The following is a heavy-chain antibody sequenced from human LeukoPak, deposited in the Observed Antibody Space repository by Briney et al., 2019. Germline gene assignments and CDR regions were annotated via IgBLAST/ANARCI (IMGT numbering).Heavy chain of an antibody. CDR3: ARGSEQWLTYFDY. CDR1: GGSIGTNS. D-gene: IGHD6-19*01. V-gene: IGHV4-4*07. J-gene: IGHJ4*02. Sequence: SETLSLTCIVSGGSIGTNSWSWIRQPAGKGLEWIGHIYTSGSPNYNPSLRSRVTMSVDTSKNQISLKLSSVTAADTAVYYCARGSEQWLTYFDYWGLGTQVTVSS. CDR2: IYTSGSP.